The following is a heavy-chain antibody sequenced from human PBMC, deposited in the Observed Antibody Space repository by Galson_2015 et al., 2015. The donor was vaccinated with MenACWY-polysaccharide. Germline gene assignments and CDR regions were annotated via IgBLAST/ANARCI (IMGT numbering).Heavy chain of an antibody. CDR2: VSNSGSA. V-gene: IGHV4-39*07. CDR3: ARAGRTDFVVVSYGWGIDY. D-gene: IGHD2-2*01. J-gene: IGHJ4*02. CDR1: GGSMKRTRPY. Sequence: LSLTCTVSGGSMKRTRPYWGWIRQPPGTGLEWIGTVSNSGSAYYNASLESRVTISVDTSKNQFSLKLNSLTDADTAIYYCARAGRTDFVVVSYGWGIDYWGRGALVTVSS.